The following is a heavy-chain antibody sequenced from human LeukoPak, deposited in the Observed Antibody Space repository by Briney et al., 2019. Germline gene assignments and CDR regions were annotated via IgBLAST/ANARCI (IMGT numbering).Heavy chain of an antibody. V-gene: IGHV1-24*01. D-gene: IGHD2/OR15-2a*01. CDR2: FDPEDGET. J-gene: IGHJ4*02. CDR1: GYTLTELS. Sequence: EASVKVSCIVSGYTLTELSMHWVRQAPGKGLEWMGGFDPEDGETIYAQKFQGRVTMTEDTSTDTAYMELSSLRSEDTAVYYCATALLLARLFDYWGQGTLVTVSS. CDR3: ATALLLARLFDY.